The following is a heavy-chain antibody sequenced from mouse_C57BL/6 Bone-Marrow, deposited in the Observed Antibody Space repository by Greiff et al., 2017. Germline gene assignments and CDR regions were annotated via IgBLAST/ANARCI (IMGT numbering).Heavy chain of an antibody. Sequence: QVQLQQSGAELVKPGASVKISCKASGYAFSSYWMNWVKQRPGKGLEWIGQIYPGDGDTNYNGKFKGKATLTADKSSSTAYMQLSSLTSEDSAVYFCARWGDYYGLDYWGQGTTLTVSS. D-gene: IGHD1-1*01. CDR1: GYAFSSYW. CDR3: ARWGDYYGLDY. J-gene: IGHJ2*01. V-gene: IGHV1-80*01. CDR2: IYPGDGDT.